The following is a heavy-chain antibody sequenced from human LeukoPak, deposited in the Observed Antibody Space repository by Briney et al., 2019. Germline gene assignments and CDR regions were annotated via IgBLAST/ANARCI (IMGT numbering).Heavy chain of an antibody. V-gene: IGHV4-38-2*02. CDR3: ARDVVAAAGTFDY. J-gene: IGHJ4*02. CDR1: GYSISSGYY. Sequence: PSETLSLTCTVSGYSISSGYYWGWIRQPPGKGLEWIGSIYHSGSTYYNPSLKSRVTISVDTSKNQFSLKLSSVTAADTAVYYSARDVVAAAGTFDYWGQGTLVTVSS. D-gene: IGHD6-13*01. CDR2: IYHSGST.